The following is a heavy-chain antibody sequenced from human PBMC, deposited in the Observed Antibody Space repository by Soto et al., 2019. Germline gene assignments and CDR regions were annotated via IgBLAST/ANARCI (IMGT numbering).Heavy chain of an antibody. Sequence: QVQLVQSGAEVKKPGASVKVSCKASGYTFTSYYMHWVRQAPGQGLEWMGIINPGGGSTSYAQKCRGRGTMTKDTSKSKVYMELSRLRSVDTAVYYDATEPRGYSYGYYSHYWCQGPLLAV. J-gene: IGHJ4*02. V-gene: IGHV1-46*01. CDR1: GYTFTSYY. CDR3: ATEPRGYSYGYYSHY. D-gene: IGHD5-18*01. CDR2: INPGGGST.